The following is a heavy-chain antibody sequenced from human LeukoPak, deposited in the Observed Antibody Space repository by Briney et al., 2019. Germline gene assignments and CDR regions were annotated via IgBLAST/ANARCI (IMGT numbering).Heavy chain of an antibody. CDR2: IYNSGTT. Sequence: PSQTLSLTCTVSGGSISSGGYYWTWIRQHPGKGLEWIGYIYNSGTTYYNPSLESRVTISGDTSKNQFSLKLSSVTAADTAMYYCARAAGWSYGFDYWGQGTLVTVSS. J-gene: IGHJ4*02. D-gene: IGHD5-18*01. CDR1: GGSISSGGYY. CDR3: ARAAGWSYGFDY. V-gene: IGHV4-31*03.